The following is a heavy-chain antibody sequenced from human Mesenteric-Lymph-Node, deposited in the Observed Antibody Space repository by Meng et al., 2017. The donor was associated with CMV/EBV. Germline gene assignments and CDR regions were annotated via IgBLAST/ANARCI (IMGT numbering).Heavy chain of an antibody. CDR3: AREDKRVPTATSYYYGMDV. J-gene: IGHJ6*02. D-gene: IGHD2-15*01. Sequence: SETLSLTCTVPGGSISSYHWSWIRQPPGKGREGIGYIYFSGSTSYNPSLKSRVTISVDTSKNQFSLKLTSVTAADTAVYYCAREDKRVPTATSYYYGMDVWGQGTTVTVSS. CDR1: GGSISSYH. V-gene: IGHV4-59*01. CDR2: IYFSGST.